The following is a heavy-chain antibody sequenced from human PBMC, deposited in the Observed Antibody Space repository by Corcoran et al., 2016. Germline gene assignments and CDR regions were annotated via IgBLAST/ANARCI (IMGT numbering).Heavy chain of an antibody. CDR1: GFTFSNYG. V-gene: IGHV3-30*18. CDR3: AKDWGQGFWSGYSAPDY. D-gene: IGHD3-3*01. CDR2: ISYDGSNK. Sequence: QVQLVESGGGVVQPGRSLRLSCAASGFTFSNYGMYWVRQAPGKGLAWVAVISYDGSNKYYGDSVKGRFTISRDNSRNTLFLQMTSLIVEDTAVYYCAKDWGQGFWSGYSAPDYWGQGTLVTVSS. J-gene: IGHJ4*02.